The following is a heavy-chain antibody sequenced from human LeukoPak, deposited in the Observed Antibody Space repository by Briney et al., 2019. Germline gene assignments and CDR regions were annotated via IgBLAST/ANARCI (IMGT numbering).Heavy chain of an antibody. J-gene: IGHJ6*03. Sequence: ASVKVSCKASGYTFTGYYMHWVRQAPGQGLEWMGWINPNSGGTNYAQKFQGRVTMTRDTSISTAYMELSRLRSDDTAVYYCARHLTPTMGNYYYSIAVWGKGTTVTVSS. CDR3: ARHLTPTMGNYYYSIAV. V-gene: IGHV1-2*02. CDR1: GYTFTGYY. CDR2: INPNSGGT. D-gene: IGHD7-27*01.